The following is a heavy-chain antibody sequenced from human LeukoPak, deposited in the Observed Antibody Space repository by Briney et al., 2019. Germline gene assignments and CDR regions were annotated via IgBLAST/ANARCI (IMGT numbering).Heavy chain of an antibody. CDR3: ARDPGRYDSSGYYDY. V-gene: IGHV3-48*01. CDR2: LSDSGITI. Sequence: PGGSLRLSCAASGFTFSSYGMNWVRQAPGKGLEWVSYLSDSGITIHYADSVKGRFTISRDNSKNTLYLQMNSLRAEDTAVYYCARDPGRYDSSGYYDYWGQGTLVTVSS. CDR1: GFTFSSYG. D-gene: IGHD3-22*01. J-gene: IGHJ4*02.